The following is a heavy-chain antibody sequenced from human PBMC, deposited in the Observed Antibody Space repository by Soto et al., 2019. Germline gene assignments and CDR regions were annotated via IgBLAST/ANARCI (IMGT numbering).Heavy chain of an antibody. D-gene: IGHD3-10*01. CDR1: GFTFSNYT. J-gene: IGHJ4*02. V-gene: IGHV3-30*04. CDR3: AGRSGSSDY. Sequence: QVQLVESGGGVVQPGRSLRLSCAASGFTFSNYTMHWVRQAPGKGLEWVALFSYDEIDKYFADAVKGRFTISRDNSKNTLYLQMDSLRAEDTAVYYCAGRSGSSDYWGRGTLVTVSS. CDR2: FSYDEIDK.